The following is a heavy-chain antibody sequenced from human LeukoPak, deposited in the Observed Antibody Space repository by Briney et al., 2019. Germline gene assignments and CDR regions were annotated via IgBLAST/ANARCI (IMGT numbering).Heavy chain of an antibody. J-gene: IGHJ4*02. CDR2: INTDGSST. CDR1: GFTFSSYW. D-gene: IGHD6-6*01. Sequence: PGGSLRPSCAASGFTFSSYWMHWVRQAPGKGLVWVSRINTDGSSTNYADSVKGRFTISRDNAKNTLYLQMNSLRAEDTAVYYCARDAYSSSPKPDYWGQGTLVTVSS. CDR3: ARDAYSSSPKPDY. V-gene: IGHV3-74*01.